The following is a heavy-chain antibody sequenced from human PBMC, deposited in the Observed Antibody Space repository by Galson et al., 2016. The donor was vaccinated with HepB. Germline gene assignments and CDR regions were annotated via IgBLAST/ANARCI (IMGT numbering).Heavy chain of an antibody. CDR2: IIPMLGTV. J-gene: IGHJ4*02. CDR3: ARSGTVSLNNFLDS. V-gene: IGHV1-69*13. CDR1: GGNFSGYA. D-gene: IGHD1-1*01. Sequence: SVKVSCKASGGNFSGYAVNWVRQAPGHGPEWMGGIIPMLGTVKSVQTFQGRVTITADEATTTVYMEVSSLRSDDTAVYYCARSGTVSLNNFLDSWGQGTLVTVSS.